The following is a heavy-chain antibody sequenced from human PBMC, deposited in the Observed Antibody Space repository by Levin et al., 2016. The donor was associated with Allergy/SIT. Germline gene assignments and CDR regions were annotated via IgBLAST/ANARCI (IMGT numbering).Heavy chain of an antibody. Sequence: GESLKISCAASGFTFSDYYMSWIRQAPGKGLVWVSRIKSDGSSPIYADSVKGRFTISRDSSTNSLYLQMNSLRAEDTAMYYCAKDLHTGNYPYYFDYWGQGTLVTVSS. V-gene: IGHV3-74*01. CDR1: GFTFSDYY. CDR3: AKDLHTGNYPYYFDY. D-gene: IGHD1-26*01. J-gene: IGHJ4*02. CDR2: IKSDGSSP.